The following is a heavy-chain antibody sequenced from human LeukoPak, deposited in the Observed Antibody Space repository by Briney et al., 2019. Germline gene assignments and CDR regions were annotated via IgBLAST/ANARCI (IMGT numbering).Heavy chain of an antibody. Sequence: SETLSLTCTVSGGSISTYYWSWIRQPPGKGLEWIGYISYSGSTNYNPSLKSRVTISLDTSKNQFALKLSSVTAADAAVYYCARSIIGTRSKFDYWGQGTLVTVSS. D-gene: IGHD1/OR15-1a*01. V-gene: IGHV4-59*08. J-gene: IGHJ4*02. CDR1: GGSISTYY. CDR3: ARSIIGTRSKFDY. CDR2: ISYSGST.